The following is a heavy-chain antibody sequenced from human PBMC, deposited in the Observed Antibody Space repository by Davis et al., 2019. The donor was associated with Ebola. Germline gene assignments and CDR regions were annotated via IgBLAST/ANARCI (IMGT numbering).Heavy chain of an antibody. Sequence: GESLKISCAVSGFTFADHAVSWVRQAPGKGLEWVSAISGSGDNTYYADSVKGRFTISKDKSNNTLYLQMNSLRAEDTAVYYCARLDDGIVGVFNWFDPWGQGTLVTVSS. CDR2: ISGSGDNT. CDR3: ARLDDGIVGVFNWFDP. D-gene: IGHD1-26*01. CDR1: GFTFADHA. J-gene: IGHJ5*02. V-gene: IGHV3-23*01.